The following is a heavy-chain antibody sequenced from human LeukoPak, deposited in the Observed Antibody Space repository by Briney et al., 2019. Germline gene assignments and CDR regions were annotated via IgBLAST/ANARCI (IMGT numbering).Heavy chain of an antibody. CDR3: ARDERTTGTTHDY. J-gene: IGHJ4*02. D-gene: IGHD1-1*01. CDR2: ISSSSSYI. CDR1: GFNFSIYS. Sequence: PGGSLRLSCAASGFNFSIYSMNWVRQAPGKGLEWVSSISSSSSYIYYADSMKGRFTISRDNAKNSLYLQMNSLRAEDTAVYYCARDERTTGTTHDYWGQGTLVTVSS. V-gene: IGHV3-21*01.